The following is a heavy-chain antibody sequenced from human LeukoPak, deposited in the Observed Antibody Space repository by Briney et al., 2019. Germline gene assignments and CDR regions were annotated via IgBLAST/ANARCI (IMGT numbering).Heavy chain of an antibody. CDR3: ATELGIAAAGFDAFDI. J-gene: IGHJ3*02. CDR2: ISYDGSNK. V-gene: IGHV3-30*03. CDR1: GFNFGSYA. Sequence: PGRSLRLSCAASGFNFGSYAMHWVRQAPGKGLEWVAVISYDGSNKYYVDSVKGRFTISRDNSKNTLYLQMNSLRDADTAVYYCATELGIAAAGFDAFDIWGQGTMVTVSS. D-gene: IGHD6-13*01.